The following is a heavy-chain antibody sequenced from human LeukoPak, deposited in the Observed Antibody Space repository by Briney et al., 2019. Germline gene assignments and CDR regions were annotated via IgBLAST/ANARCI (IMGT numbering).Heavy chain of an antibody. CDR3: ARDFFSKSGSSSTSDY. CDR1: GFTFSSYW. D-gene: IGHD2-2*01. CDR2: IKQDGSEK. V-gene: IGHV3-7*01. Sequence: GGSLRLSCAASGFTFSSYWMTWDRQAPGKGLEWVANIKQDGSEKYYVDSVKGRFTISRDNSKNTLSLQMNSLRAEDTAVYYCARDFFSKSGSSSTSDYWGQGTLVTVSS. J-gene: IGHJ4*02.